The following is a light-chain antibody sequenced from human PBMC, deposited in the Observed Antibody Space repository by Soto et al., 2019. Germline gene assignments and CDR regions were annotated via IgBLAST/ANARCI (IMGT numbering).Light chain of an antibody. J-gene: IGKJ1*01. CDR2: GAS. CDR3: QQYGGSPQT. CDR1: QSVSKY. Sequence: EIVLTQSPGTLALSPGEGATFSCRASQSVSKYLAWYQQKPGQAPRLLIYGASSRATGIPDSFSGSGSGTDFTLTISRLEPEDFAVYYCQQYGGSPQTFGQGTKV. V-gene: IGKV3-20*01.